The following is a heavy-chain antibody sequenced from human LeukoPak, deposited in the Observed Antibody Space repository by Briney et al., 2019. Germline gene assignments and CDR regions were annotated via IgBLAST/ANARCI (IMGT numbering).Heavy chain of an antibody. J-gene: IGHJ4*02. CDR1: GFTFSTYS. V-gene: IGHV3-23*01. D-gene: IGHD3-16*01. CDR2: ISGGGGNR. CDR3: AKGQITRSDRFDY. Sequence: GGSLRLSCAASGFTFSTYSMTWVRQAPGKGLEWVSIISGGGGNRYYADSVKGRFTISRDNSKNTLYLQMNSLRAEDTAVYYCAKGQITRSDRFDYWGQGTLVTVSS.